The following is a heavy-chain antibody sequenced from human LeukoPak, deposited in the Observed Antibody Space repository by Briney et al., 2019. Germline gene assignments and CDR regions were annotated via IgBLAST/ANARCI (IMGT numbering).Heavy chain of an antibody. V-gene: IGHV3-74*01. Sequence: GGSLRLSCAASGFTFSSYWMDWVRQAPGKGLVWVSRINSDGSSTSYADSVKGRFTISRDNAKNTLYLQMNSLRAEDTAVYYCARPWSGGSYSHWGQGTLVTVSS. CDR2: INSDGSST. J-gene: IGHJ4*02. CDR1: GFTFSSYW. CDR3: ARPWSGGSYSH. D-gene: IGHD1-26*01.